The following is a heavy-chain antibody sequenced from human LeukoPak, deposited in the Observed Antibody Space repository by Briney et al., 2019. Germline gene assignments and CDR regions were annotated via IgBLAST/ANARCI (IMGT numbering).Heavy chain of an antibody. V-gene: IGHV3-30*04. CDR3: ASPAVYSSSWYYFDY. CDR1: GFTFSSCA. D-gene: IGHD6-13*01. CDR2: ISYDGSSK. Sequence: GGSLRLSCSASGFTFSSCAMHWVRQAPGKGLEWVAVISYDGSSKYYADSVKGRFTISRDNSKNTLYLQMNSLRAEDTAVYYCASPAVYSSSWYYFDYWGQGTLVTVSS. J-gene: IGHJ4*02.